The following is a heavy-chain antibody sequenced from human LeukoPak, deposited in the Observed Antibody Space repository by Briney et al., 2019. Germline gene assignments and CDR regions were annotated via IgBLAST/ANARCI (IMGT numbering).Heavy chain of an antibody. CDR3: RVDTPFFDY. Sequence: SETLSLTCTVSGGSISSYYWSWIRQPPGKGLEWIGYIYYSGNTNYNPSLKSRVTIPVDTSKNQFSLKLSSVTAADTAVYYCRVDTPFFDYWGQGTLVTVSS. J-gene: IGHJ4*02. CDR1: GGSISSYY. CDR2: IYYSGNT. V-gene: IGHV4-59*01. D-gene: IGHD5-18*01.